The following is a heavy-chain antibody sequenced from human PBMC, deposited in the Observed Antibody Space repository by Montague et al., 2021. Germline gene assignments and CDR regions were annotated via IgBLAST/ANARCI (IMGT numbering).Heavy chain of an antibody. Sequence: YLRLSCAASGVTFDYYWMSWVRQAPGKGLEWVANINEDGSEKNYVDSVRGRFSISRDNTKNSLYLQMNSLSVEDTAVYYCARDRAAAASWGHGTLVIVSS. CDR1: GVTFDYYW. J-gene: IGHJ5*01. CDR3: ARDRAAAAS. V-gene: IGHV3-7*01. D-gene: IGHD6-13*01. CDR2: INEDGSEK.